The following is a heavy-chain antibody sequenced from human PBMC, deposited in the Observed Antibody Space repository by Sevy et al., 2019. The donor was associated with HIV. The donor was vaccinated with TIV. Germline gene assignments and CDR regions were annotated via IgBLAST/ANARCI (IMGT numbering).Heavy chain of an antibody. CDR3: AKALLWFGDFADAFDI. Sequence: GGSLRLSCAASGFTFSSYAMSWVRQAPGKGLEWVSAISGSGGSTYYADSVKGRFNISRDNSNNTLYLQMNSLRAEDTALYYCAKALLWFGDFADAFDIWGQGTMVTVSS. CDR1: GFTFSSYA. V-gene: IGHV3-23*01. CDR2: ISGSGGST. D-gene: IGHD3-10*01. J-gene: IGHJ3*02.